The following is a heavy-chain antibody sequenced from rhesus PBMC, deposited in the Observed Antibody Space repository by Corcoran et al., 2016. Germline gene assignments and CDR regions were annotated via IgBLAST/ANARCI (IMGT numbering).Heavy chain of an antibody. CDR1: GGSISGYYN. V-gene: IGHV4-143*01. Sequence: QVQLQESGPGMVKPSETLSLTCTVSGGSISGYYNWNWLSTSPRKGLGWIGVVNSITPRTNYTPSPTSRVTISKDTSKNQFSLRLTSLPAADTAVYYCARQGYTDHLGGLDSWGQGVVVTVSS. J-gene: IGHJ6*01. D-gene: IGHD2-39*02. CDR3: ARQGYTDHLGGLDS. CDR2: VNSITPRT.